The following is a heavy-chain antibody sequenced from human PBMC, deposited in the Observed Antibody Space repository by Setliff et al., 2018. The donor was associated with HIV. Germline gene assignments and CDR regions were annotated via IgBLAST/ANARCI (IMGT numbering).Heavy chain of an antibody. CDR1: GGSFSSSTYS. J-gene: IGHJ3*01. Sequence: PSETLSLTCTVSGGSFSSSTYSWGWIRQPPGLGLEWIGSIHSSGTTAYTPSLTSRVAMSVDTSRSQFSLKLTSVTAADTAVYYCARHKTNYDFYAFDVWGQGTMVTVSS. CDR3: ARHKTNYDFYAFDV. V-gene: IGHV4-39*01. D-gene: IGHD3-3*01. CDR2: IHSSGTT.